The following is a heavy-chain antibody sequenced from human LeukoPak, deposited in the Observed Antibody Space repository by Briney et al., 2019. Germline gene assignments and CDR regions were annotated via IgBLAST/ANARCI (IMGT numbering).Heavy chain of an antibody. CDR3: AKDGRQRKTYFYGSGSANAFDI. J-gene: IGHJ3*02. D-gene: IGHD3-10*01. V-gene: IGHV3-30*02. CDR2: IRYDGINK. CDR1: GFTFSRSG. Sequence: GGSLRLSCAASGFTFSRSGMHWVRQAPGKGLEWVAFIRYDGINKYYADSVKGRFTISRDNSKNTLYLQMNSLRAEDTAVYYCAKDGRQRKTYFYGSGSANAFDIWGQGTMVTVSS.